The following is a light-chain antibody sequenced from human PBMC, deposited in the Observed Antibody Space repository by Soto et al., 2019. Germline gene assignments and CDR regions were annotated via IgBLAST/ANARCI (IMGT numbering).Light chain of an antibody. J-gene: IGLJ1*01. Sequence: QSALTQPASVSGSPGQSITISCTGTSSDVGGYNYVSWYQQHPGKAPKLMIFEVSNRPSGVSNRFSGSKSGNTASLTISGXXXXXXXXXXCSXYTSSSTYVFGTGTKLTVL. CDR3: SXYTSSSTYV. V-gene: IGLV2-14*01. CDR2: EVS. CDR1: SSDVGGYNY.